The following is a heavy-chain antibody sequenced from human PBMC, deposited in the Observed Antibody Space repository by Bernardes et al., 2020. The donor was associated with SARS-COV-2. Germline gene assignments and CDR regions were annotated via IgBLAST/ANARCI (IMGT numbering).Heavy chain of an antibody. J-gene: IGHJ4*02. CDR3: ASAPRIVFDY. D-gene: IGHD2-15*01. Sequence: SETLSLTCAVYGGSFSGSYWSWIRQPPGKGLEWIGELNHSGSTNYNPSLKSRVTISVDTSKNQFSLKLSSVTAADTAVYYCASAPRIVFDYWGQGTLVTVAS. CDR1: GGSFSGSY. CDR2: LNHSGST. V-gene: IGHV4-34*01.